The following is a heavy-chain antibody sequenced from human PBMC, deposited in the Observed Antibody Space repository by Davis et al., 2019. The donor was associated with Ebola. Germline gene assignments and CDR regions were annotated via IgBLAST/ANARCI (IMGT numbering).Heavy chain of an antibody. J-gene: IGHJ4*02. Sequence: GGSLRLSCVTSGFTFSPYSMNWVRQAPGKGLEWVATISGRGTMTYYVDSVKGQFTISADDAKNSLYLQMNNLRADDTAVYFCARGTGTGFDHWGQGTLVTVSS. V-gene: IGHV3-21*01. CDR2: ISGRGTMT. CDR1: GFTFSPYS. D-gene: IGHD1-14*01. CDR3: ARGTGTGFDH.